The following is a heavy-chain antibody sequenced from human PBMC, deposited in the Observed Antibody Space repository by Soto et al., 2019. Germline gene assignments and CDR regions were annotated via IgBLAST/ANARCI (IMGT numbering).Heavy chain of an antibody. CDR2: ISFDAINT. V-gene: IGHV3-30*18. J-gene: IGHJ6*03. D-gene: IGHD3-10*01. CDR3: AKDGAPFGGDSYYMDV. Sequence: GGSLRLSCEASGFTFDTYGFHWVRQAPGKGLEWVAFISFDAINTYYAESVKGRFTISRDKSKNMLYLQMNSLKGEDAAVYYWAKDGAPFGGDSYYMDVWGKGTTVTVSS. CDR1: GFTFDTYG.